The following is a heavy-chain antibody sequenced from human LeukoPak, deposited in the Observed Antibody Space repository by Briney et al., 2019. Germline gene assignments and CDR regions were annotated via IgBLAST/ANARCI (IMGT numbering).Heavy chain of an antibody. J-gene: IGHJ6*02. CDR3: TRHALPGVGSYSDGMNV. V-gene: IGHV5-51*01. Sequence: GESLKISCKDSGYSFTSYWIGWVRQMPGKGLEWMGIIYPGDSDTRYSPSFQGQVTISADKSISTAYLQWSSPKASDTAMYYCTRHALPGVGSYSDGMNVWGQGTTVTVSS. CDR2: IYPGDSDT. CDR1: GYSFTSYW. D-gene: IGHD2-8*01.